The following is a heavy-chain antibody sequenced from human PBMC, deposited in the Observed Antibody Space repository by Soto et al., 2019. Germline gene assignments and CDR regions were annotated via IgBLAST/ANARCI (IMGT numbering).Heavy chain of an antibody. CDR3: VSRPTTVTPPHYSYGMDV. D-gene: IGHD4-17*01. CDR2: IIPILGIA. CDR1: GGTFSSYT. J-gene: IGHJ6*02. Sequence: QVQLVQSGAEVKKPGSSVKVSCKASGGTFSSYTISWVRQAPGQGLEWMGRIIPILGIANYAQKFQGRVTITADKSTSTAYMELSSLRSEDTAVYYCVSRPTTVTPPHYSYGMDVWGQGTTVTVSS. V-gene: IGHV1-69*02.